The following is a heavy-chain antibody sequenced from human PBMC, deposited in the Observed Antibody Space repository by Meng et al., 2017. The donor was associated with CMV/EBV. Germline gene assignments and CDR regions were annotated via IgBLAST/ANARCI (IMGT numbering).Heavy chain of an antibody. CDR1: GYTFTSYG. V-gene: IGHV1-18*01. D-gene: IGHD3-22*01. CDR2: ISAYNGNT. CDR3: AIVDSRAYPGSY. J-gene: IGHJ4*02. Sequence: ASVKVSCKASGYTFTSYGISWVRQAPGQGLEWMGWISAYNGNTNYAQKLQGRVTMTTDTSTSIAYMELRSLRSDDTAVYYCAIVDSRAYPGSYWGQGTLVTVSS.